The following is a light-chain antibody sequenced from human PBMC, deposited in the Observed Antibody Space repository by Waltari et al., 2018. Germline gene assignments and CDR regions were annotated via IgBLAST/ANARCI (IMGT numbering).Light chain of an antibody. Sequence: QSALTQPPSASGSPGQSVTISCTGTSSDVGGYDYVSWYQQHPGKAPKLMSYEVNRRPSGVPERFPGSKFGNTASLTVSGLQAEDEADYYCSSYAGSTLMFGGGTKLTVL. CDR3: SSYAGSTLM. CDR2: EVN. J-gene: IGLJ3*02. V-gene: IGLV2-8*01. CDR1: SSDVGGYDY.